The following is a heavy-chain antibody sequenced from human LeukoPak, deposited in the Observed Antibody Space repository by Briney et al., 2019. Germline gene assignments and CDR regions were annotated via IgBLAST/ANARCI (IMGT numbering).Heavy chain of an antibody. CDR1: GGSISGFH. V-gene: IGHV4-59*01. Sequence: PSETLSLTCTVSGGSISGFHWSWIRQPPGKGLEWIGYIYYSGSTDYNPSLNSRVTISLDTSKKQFSLKMSSVTAADTAVYYCAIDLSYGSSTSCYGYIDVWGKGTTVTVSS. CDR3: AIDLSYGSSTSCYGYIDV. J-gene: IGHJ6*03. CDR2: IYYSGST. D-gene: IGHD2-2*01.